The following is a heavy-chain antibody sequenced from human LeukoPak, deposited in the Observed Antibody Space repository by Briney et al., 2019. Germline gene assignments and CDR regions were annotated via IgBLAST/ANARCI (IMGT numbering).Heavy chain of an antibody. CDR3: ARGWKYFDY. D-gene: IGHD1-1*01. CDR1: GGSISSSDYS. V-gene: IGHV4-61*08. J-gene: IGHJ4*02. Sequence: PSETLSLTCTVSGGSISSSDYSWSWIRQPPGKGLEWIGYIYHSGSTNYNPSLKSRVTISVDTSKNQFSLKLSSVTAADTAVYYCARGWKYFDYWGQGTLVTVSS. CDR2: IYHSGST.